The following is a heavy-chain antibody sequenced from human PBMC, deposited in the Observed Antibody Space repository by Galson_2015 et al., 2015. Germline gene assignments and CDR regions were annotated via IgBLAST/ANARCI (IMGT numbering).Heavy chain of an antibody. CDR2: IYYSGST. V-gene: IGHV4-59*01. J-gene: IGHJ5*02. CDR1: GGSISSYY. CDR3: ARVGYDFWSGYPIGDWFDP. Sequence: ETLSLTCTVSGGSISSYYWSWIRQPPGKGPEWIGYIYYSGSTNYNPSLKSRVTISVDTSKNQFSLKLSSVTAADTAVYYCARVGYDFWSGYPIGDWFDPWGQGTLVTVSS. D-gene: IGHD3-3*01.